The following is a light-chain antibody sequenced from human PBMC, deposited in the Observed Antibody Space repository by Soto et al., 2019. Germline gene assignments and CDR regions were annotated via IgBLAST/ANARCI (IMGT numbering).Light chain of an antibody. CDR1: QSVSSC. Sequence: EIVLTQSPATLSLSPGERATLSCRASQSVSSCLAWYQQKPGQAPRLLMYEASSRATGIPARFSGGGSGTDFTLTISRLEPEDFAVYYCQQYGSSRLTFGGGTKVDIK. V-gene: IGKV3-20*01. CDR3: QQYGSSRLT. CDR2: EAS. J-gene: IGKJ4*01.